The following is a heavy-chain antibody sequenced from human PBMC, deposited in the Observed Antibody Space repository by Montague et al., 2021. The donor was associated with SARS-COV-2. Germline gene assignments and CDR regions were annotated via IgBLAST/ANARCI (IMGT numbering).Heavy chain of an antibody. Sequence: TLSLTCTVSGGSISSGGYYWSWIRQHPGKGLEWIGYIYYSGSTYYNPSLKSRVTISVDTSKNQFSLKLSSVTAADTAVYYCARAGYITMIVVVIDAFDIWGQGTMVSVSS. CDR2: IYYSGST. CDR1: GGSISSGGYY. J-gene: IGHJ3*02. V-gene: IGHV4-31*03. D-gene: IGHD3-22*01. CDR3: ARAGYITMIVVVIDAFDI.